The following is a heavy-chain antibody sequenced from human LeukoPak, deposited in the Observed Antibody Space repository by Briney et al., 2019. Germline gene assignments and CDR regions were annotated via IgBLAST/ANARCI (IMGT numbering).Heavy chain of an antibody. J-gene: IGHJ5*02. D-gene: IGHD4-17*01. CDR3: ARVFRGAVTSNWFDP. V-gene: IGHV4-59*11. Sequence: SETLSLTCTVSGGSITGHYCTCIRQSPGKGLEWIGFVYDNGNTNYNSSLQSRVTMSVDTSTNQLSLKMTSVTAADTAIYYCARVFRGAVTSNWFDPWGQGTLVTVSS. CDR2: VYDNGNT. CDR1: GGSITGHY.